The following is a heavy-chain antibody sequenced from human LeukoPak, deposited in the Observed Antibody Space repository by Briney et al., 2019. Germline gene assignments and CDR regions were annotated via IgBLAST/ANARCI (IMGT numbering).Heavy chain of an antibody. CDR1: GFTFSSYS. J-gene: IGHJ3*02. CDR2: ISSSSSYI. D-gene: IGHD6-13*01. CDR3: ARDQIMSSIWYDGDAFYI. V-gene: IGHV3-21*01. Sequence: GGTLRLSCAASGFTFSSYSMNWVRQAPGKGLEWVSSISSSSSYIYYADSVKGRFTISRDNAKNSLYLQMNSLRAEDTAVYYCARDQIMSSIWYDGDAFYIWVQGTMVTVSS.